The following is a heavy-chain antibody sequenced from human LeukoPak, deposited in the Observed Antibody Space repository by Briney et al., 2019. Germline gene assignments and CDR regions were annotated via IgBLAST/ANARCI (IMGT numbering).Heavy chain of an antibody. CDR2: IKPDGSEK. V-gene: IGHV3-7*05. J-gene: IGHJ4*02. CDR3: ARGQSWAFDF. D-gene: IGHD1-26*01. Sequence: GGSLRLSCAASGITFSTYWMSWVRQAPGKGLQWVVNIKPDGSEKYYVDSVKGRFTISRDNAKNSVDLQMNSLRVEDTAVYYCARGQSWAFDFWGQGTLVTVSS. CDR1: GITFSTYW.